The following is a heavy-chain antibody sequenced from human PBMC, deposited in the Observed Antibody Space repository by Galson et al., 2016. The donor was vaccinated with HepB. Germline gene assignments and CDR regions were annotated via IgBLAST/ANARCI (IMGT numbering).Heavy chain of an antibody. CDR1: GASLSPYY. CDR2: IYYSGNT. V-gene: IGHV4-59*01. J-gene: IGHJ5*02. D-gene: IGHD5-18*01. Sequence: SETLSLTCTVSGASLSPYYWSWIRQPPGKGLEWIGYIYYSGNTYYNPSLESRVTISVDTSKNQFSLKLTSATPADTAVYYCAREHGYSGWFDPWGQGTLVAVSS. CDR3: AREHGYSGWFDP.